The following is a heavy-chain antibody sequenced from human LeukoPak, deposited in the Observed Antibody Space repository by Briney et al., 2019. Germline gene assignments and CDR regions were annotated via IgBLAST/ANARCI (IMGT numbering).Heavy chain of an antibody. D-gene: IGHD3-3*01. CDR1: GYTFTIYD. CDR2: MNPNNGGT. Sequence: GASVKVSCKASGYTFTIYDINWVRQAPGQGLEWVGWMNPNNGGTVYAQKFQGRVTMTRDTSTGTLYMELNSLRSEDTAVYYCARGAIFGVTPRGYGMDVWGQGITVTVSS. V-gene: IGHV1-8*01. CDR3: ARGAIFGVTPRGYGMDV. J-gene: IGHJ6*02.